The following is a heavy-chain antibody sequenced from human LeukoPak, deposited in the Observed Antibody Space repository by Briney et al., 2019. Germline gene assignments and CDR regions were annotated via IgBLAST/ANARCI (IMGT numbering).Heavy chain of an antibody. D-gene: IGHD2-2*02. CDR1: GYTFTSYG. J-gene: IGHJ6*03. V-gene: IGHV1-18*01. CDR2: ISAYNGNT. Sequence: GASVKVSCKASGYTFTSYGISWVRQAPGQGLEWMGWISAYNGNTNYAQKLQGRVTMTTDTSTSTAYMELRSLRSDDTAVYYCARYCSSTSCYTGGDYYYYYMDVWGKGTTVTVSS. CDR3: ARYCSSTSCYTGGDYYYYYMDV.